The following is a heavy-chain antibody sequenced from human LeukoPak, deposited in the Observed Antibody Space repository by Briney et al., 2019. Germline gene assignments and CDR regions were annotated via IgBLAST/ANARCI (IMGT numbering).Heavy chain of an antibody. CDR1: GFTLKNAW. CDR3: ATGTEQQWLSLDY. D-gene: IGHD6-19*01. Sequence: PGGSLRLSCVASGFTLKNAWMSWVRQAPGKGLEWVGRIRSKTDGGTTDYAAPVKGRFTISRDDSKNTLYLQMNSLKTEDAAVYFCATGTEQQWLSLDYWGQGTLVTVSS. CDR2: IRSKTDGGTT. J-gene: IGHJ4*02. V-gene: IGHV3-15*01.